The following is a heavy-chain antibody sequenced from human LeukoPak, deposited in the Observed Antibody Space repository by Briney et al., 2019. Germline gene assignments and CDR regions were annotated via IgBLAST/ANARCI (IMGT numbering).Heavy chain of an antibody. V-gene: IGHV4-4*09. CDR2: ILTSETT. CDR3: ARLRVSGSYLYYFDY. CDR1: GGSISSYH. J-gene: IGHJ4*02. Sequence: SETLSLTCTVSGGSISSYHRSWVRQPPGKGLEWIGYILTSETTNYNPSLKSRLTISVETSKNQFTLRLSSVTAADTAVYYCARLRVSGSYLYYFDYWGQGTLVTVSS. D-gene: IGHD1-26*01.